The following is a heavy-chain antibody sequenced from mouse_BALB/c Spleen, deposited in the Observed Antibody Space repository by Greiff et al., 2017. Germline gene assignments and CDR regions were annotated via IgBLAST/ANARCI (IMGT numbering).Heavy chain of an antibody. CDR2: IWAGGST. V-gene: IGHV2-9*02. Sequence: VQLQQSGPGLVAPSQSLSITCTVSGFSLTSYGVHWVRQPPGKGLEWLGVIWAGGSTNYNSALMSRLSISKDNSKSQVFLKMNSLQTDDTAMYYCASLPYWGQGTLVTVSA. J-gene: IGHJ3*01. CDR1: GFSLTSYG. CDR3: ASLPY.